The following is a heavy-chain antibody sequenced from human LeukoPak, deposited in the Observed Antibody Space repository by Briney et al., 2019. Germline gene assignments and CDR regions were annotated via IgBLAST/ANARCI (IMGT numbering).Heavy chain of an antibody. V-gene: IGHV4-61*01. Sequence: SETLSLTCTVSGGSISSSSYYWRWIRQPPGKGLEWIGYIYYSGSTNYNPALKSRVTISVDTSKNQFSLKLSSVTAADTAVYYCARGPYCSSTSCYGGAFEIWGQGTMVTVSS. CDR3: ARGPYCSSTSCYGGAFEI. CDR2: IYYSGST. J-gene: IGHJ3*02. D-gene: IGHD2-2*01. CDR1: GGSISSSSYY.